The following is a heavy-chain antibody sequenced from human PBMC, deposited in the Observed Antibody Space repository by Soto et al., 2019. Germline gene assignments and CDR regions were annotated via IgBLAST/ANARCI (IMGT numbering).Heavy chain of an antibody. CDR1: GGTFSSYA. CDR2: IIPIFGTA. CDR3: ARGEVIAARPGAFDI. D-gene: IGHD6-6*01. V-gene: IGHV1-69*13. J-gene: IGHJ3*02. Sequence: SVKVSCKASGGTFSSYAISWVRQAPGQGLEWMGGIIPIFGTANYAQKFQGRVTITADESTSTAYMELSSLRSEDTAVYYCARGEVIAARPGAFDIWGQGTMVTVSS.